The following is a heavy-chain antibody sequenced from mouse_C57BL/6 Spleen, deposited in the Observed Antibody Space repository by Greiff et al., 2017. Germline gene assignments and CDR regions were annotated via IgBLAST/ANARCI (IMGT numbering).Heavy chain of an antibody. D-gene: IGHD2-1*01. CDR1: GYTFTSYT. CDR2: INPSSGYT. J-gene: IGHJ4*01. V-gene: IGHV1-4*01. CDR3: ARPYGNYNAMDY. Sequence: VQLQQSGAELARPGASVKMSCKASGYTFTSYTMHWVKQRPGQGLEWIGYINPSSGYTTYNQKFKDKATLTADKSSSTAYMQLSSLTSEDSAVYYCARPYGNYNAMDYWGQGTSVTVSS.